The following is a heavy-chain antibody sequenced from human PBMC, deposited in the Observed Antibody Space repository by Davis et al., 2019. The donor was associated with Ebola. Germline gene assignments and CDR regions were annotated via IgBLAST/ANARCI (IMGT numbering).Heavy chain of an antibody. J-gene: IGHJ4*02. CDR1: GFTFSSYA. CDR2: ISYDGSNK. Sequence: GESLKISCAASGFTFSSYAMHWVRQAPGKGLEWVAVISYDGSNKYYADSVKGRFTISRDNSKNTLYLQMNSLRAEDRAVYYCAGHTKTYYDFWSGYYPLNYWGQGTLVTVSS. V-gene: IGHV3-30-3*01. CDR3: AGHTKTYYDFWSGYYPLNY. D-gene: IGHD3-3*01.